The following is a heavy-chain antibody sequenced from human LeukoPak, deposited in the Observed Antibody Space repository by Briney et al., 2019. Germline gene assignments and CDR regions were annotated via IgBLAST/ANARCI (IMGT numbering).Heavy chain of an antibody. J-gene: IGHJ4*02. V-gene: IGHV1-18*01. CDR3: ARILPGGIAVASSDY. Sequence: VASVKVSCKASGYTFTSYGISWVRQAPGQGLEWMGWISAYNGNTNYAQKLQGRVTMTTDTSTSTAYMELRSLRSDDTAVYYCARILPGGIAVASSDYWGQGTLVTVSS. CDR2: ISAYNGNT. D-gene: IGHD6-19*01. CDR1: GYTFTSYG.